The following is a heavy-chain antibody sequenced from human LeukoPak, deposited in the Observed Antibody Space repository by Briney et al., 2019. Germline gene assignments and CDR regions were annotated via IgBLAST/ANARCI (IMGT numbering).Heavy chain of an antibody. J-gene: IGHJ5*02. Sequence: PGEPLKISCKGSGYIFTSYWIGWVRQMPGKGLEWMGIKYPGDSDTRYRPSFQGQVNISADKSISSDYLQWSSLKASDTALYYCARLACNTCWYLFPSDNWFDTCVPGTLVTVSS. CDR1: GYIFTSYW. D-gene: IGHD2/OR15-2a*01. CDR2: KYPGDSDT. V-gene: IGHV5-51*03. CDR3: ARLACNTCWYLFPSDNWFDT.